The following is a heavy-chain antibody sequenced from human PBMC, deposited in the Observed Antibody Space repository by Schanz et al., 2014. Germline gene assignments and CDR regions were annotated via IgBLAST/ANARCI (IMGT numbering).Heavy chain of an antibody. CDR1: GFTFSAYG. CDR2: ISDSGDLT. J-gene: IGHJ3*02. Sequence: VQLVESGGGVVQPGRSLRLSCAASGFTFSAYGMHWVRQAPGKGLEWVSAISDSGDLTYYADSVKGRFTISRDNAKNSLYLEMTSLRGEDTAVYYCARETLNWEAFDIWGQGTVVTVSS. CDR3: ARETLNWEAFDI. D-gene: IGHD7-27*01. V-gene: IGHV3-21*04.